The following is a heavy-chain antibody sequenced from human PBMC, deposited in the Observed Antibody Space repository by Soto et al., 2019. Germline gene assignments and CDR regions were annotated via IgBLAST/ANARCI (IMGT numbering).Heavy chain of an antibody. CDR1: GYSISSGYY. CDR2: IYHSGST. Sequence: SETLSLTCAVSGYSISSGYYWGWIRQPPGKGLEWIGSIYHSGSTYYNPSLKSRVTTSVDTSKNQFSLKLSSVTAADTAVYYCARENGLLWFGELSLKDYYYGMDVWGQGTTVTVSS. J-gene: IGHJ6*02. CDR3: ARENGLLWFGELSLKDYYYGMDV. D-gene: IGHD3-10*01. V-gene: IGHV4-38-2*02.